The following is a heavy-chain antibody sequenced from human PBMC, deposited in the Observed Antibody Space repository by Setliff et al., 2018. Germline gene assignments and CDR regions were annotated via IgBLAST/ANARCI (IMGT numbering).Heavy chain of an antibody. CDR3: AREGMGYYYGSGSYYTSYYFDY. D-gene: IGHD3-10*01. V-gene: IGHV4-59*11. J-gene: IGHJ4*02. CDR2: IYYSGST. CDR1: GGSISSHY. Sequence: SETLSLTCTVSGGSISSHYWSWIRQPPGKGLEWIGSIYYSGSTNYNPSLKSRVTISVDMSKNQFSLKLSSVTAADTAVYYCAREGMGYYYGSGSYYTSYYFDYWGQGTLVTVSS.